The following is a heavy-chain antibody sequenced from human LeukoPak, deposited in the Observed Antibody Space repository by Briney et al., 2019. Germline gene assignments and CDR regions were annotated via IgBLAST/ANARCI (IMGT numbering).Heavy chain of an antibody. CDR2: IKEDGSQK. CDR3: ARDSGWFRFDY. V-gene: IGHV3-7*03. D-gene: IGHD6-19*01. Sequence: GGSLRLSCAASGFTFSSFWMTWVRQAPGKGLEWVANIKEDGSQKYYVDSVKGWFTISRDNAKNSLFLQTNSLRVDDTAVYYCARDSGWFRFDYWGQGTLVTVPS. CDR1: GFTFSSFW. J-gene: IGHJ4*02.